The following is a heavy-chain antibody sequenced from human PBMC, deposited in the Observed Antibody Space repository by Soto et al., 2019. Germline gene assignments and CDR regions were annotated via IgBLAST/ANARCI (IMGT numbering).Heavy chain of an antibody. J-gene: IGHJ4*02. V-gene: IGHV3-23*01. CDR1: GFTFSSYA. CDR3: AKERPGAAGTDLFDY. CDR2: ISGSGGST. D-gene: IGHD6-13*01. Sequence: GESLKISCAASGFTFSSYAMSWVRQAPGKGLEWVSAISGSGGSTYYADSVKGRFTISRDNSKNTLYLQMNSLRAEDTAVYYCAKERPGAAGTDLFDYWGQGTLVTVSS.